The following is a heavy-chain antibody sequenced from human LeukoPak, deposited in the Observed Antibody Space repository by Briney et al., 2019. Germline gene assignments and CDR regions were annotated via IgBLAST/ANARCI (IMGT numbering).Heavy chain of an antibody. CDR1: GFTFSSYS. J-gene: IGHJ4*02. CDR2: ISSTSSYI. D-gene: IGHD6-13*01. V-gene: IGHV3-21*01. Sequence: PGGALRLSCAASGFTFSSYSMNWVRQAPGKGLHWVSSISSTSSYIYYADSVKGRFTISRDNAKNSLYLQMNSLRAEDTAVYYCARAGGAAAAYYFDYWGQGTLVTVSS. CDR3: ARAGGAAAAYYFDY.